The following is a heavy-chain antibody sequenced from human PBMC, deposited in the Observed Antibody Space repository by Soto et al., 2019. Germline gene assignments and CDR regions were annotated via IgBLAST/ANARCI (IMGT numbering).Heavy chain of an antibody. D-gene: IGHD3-3*01. CDR2: IYHSGST. CDR1: GYSLSRGCN. CDR3: ARGITIFGLVTHAVDY. J-gene: IGHJ4*02. Sequence: ARPVTYGVSGYSLSRGCNWGWVRLPPGKGLELIGSIYHSGSTYYNPSLTSRVTISVDTSKNQFSLKLSSVTAADTAVYYCARGITIFGLVTHAVDYWSQGTLVTVS. V-gene: IGHV4-38-2*01.